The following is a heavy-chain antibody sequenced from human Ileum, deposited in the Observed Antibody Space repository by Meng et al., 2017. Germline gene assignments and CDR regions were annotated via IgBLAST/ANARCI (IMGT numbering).Heavy chain of an antibody. V-gene: IGHV1-18*01. D-gene: IGHD1-1*01. CDR1: GYTFTTYG. Sequence: QVQLVQSGAEVKKPGASVNVSSKASGYTFTTYGISWVRQVPGQGLEWMGWMNTDKGNTNYAQKFQGRVTMTRDTSTSTAYMELRSIRSDDTAVYYCAREGAYNGGDYWGQGTLVTVSS. CDR3: AREGAYNGGDY. CDR2: MNTDKGNT. J-gene: IGHJ4*02.